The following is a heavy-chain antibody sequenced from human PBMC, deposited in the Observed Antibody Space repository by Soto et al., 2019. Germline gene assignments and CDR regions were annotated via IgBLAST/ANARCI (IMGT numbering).Heavy chain of an antibody. CDR3: ARDSGKGAYFDY. Sequence: ESGGGLVQPGGSQRLSCAASGFTFSDHYMDWVHQAPGKGLEWVGRIRNKANSYTTDYAASVKGRFTISRDDSKDSLYLQMNSLKTEDTAIYYCARDSGKGAYFDYWGHGTLATVSS. CDR1: GFTFSDHY. CDR2: IRNKANSYTT. V-gene: IGHV3-72*01. J-gene: IGHJ4*01. D-gene: IGHD1-26*01.